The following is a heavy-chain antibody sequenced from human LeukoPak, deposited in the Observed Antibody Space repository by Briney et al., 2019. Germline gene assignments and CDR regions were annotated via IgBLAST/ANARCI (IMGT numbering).Heavy chain of an antibody. D-gene: IGHD6-13*01. CDR1: GYTFTSYG. CDR2: ISAYNGNT. V-gene: IGHV1-18*01. Sequence: ASVKVSCKASGYTFTSYGISWVRQAPGQGLEWMGWISAYNGNTNYAQKLQGRDTMTTDTSTSTAYMELRSLRSDDTAVYYCARSYSSSWYPPTFDYWGQGTLVTVSS. J-gene: IGHJ4*02. CDR3: ARSYSSSWYPPTFDY.